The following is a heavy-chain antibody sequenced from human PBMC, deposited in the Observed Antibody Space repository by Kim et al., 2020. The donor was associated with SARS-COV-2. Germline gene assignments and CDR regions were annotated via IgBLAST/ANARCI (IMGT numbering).Heavy chain of an antibody. CDR3: ARGYSSSWYDDY. CDR2: ISSSSSYI. D-gene: IGHD6-13*01. J-gene: IGHJ4*02. V-gene: IGHV3-21*01. CDR1: GFTFSSYS. Sequence: GGSLRLSCAASGFTFSSYSMNWVRQAPGKGLEWVSSISSSSSYIYYADSVKGRFTISRDNAKNSLYLQMNSLRAEDTAVYYCARGYSSSWYDDYWGQGTLVTVSS.